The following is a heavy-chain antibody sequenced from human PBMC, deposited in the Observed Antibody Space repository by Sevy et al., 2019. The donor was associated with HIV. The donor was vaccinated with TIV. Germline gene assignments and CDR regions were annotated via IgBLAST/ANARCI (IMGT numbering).Heavy chain of an antibody. D-gene: IGHD3-3*01. V-gene: IGHV3-30*02. CDR1: GFRFSDYG. CDR2: IRFDGSMK. Sequence: GGSLRLSCAASGFRFSDYGMQWVRQAPGKGLEWVSLIRFDGSMKYIADSVKGRFTISRDKIKDTLYLQMNSLRPEDTALYYCAEDHYDYRTGYYGYYGMDVWGQGTTVTVSS. CDR3: AEDHYDYRTGYYGYYGMDV. J-gene: IGHJ6*02.